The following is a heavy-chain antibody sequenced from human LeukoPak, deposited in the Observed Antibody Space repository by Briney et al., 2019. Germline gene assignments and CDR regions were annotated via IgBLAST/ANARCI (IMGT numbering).Heavy chain of an antibody. D-gene: IGHD6-13*01. CDR1: GGSISSSSYY. Sequence: SETLSLTCTVSGGSISSSSYYWGWIRQPPGKGLEWIGSVCHSGSTYYNPSLKSRVTIWVDTSKNQFSLKLSSVTAADTAVYYCARVGSSWPLYYFDYWGQGTLVTVSS. CDR3: ARVGSSWPLYYFDY. J-gene: IGHJ4*02. CDR2: VCHSGST. V-gene: IGHV4-39*07.